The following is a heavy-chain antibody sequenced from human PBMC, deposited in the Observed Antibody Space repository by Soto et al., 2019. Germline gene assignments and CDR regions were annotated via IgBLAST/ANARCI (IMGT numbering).Heavy chain of an antibody. D-gene: IGHD6-19*01. CDR2: INAGNGNT. J-gene: IGHJ4*02. CDR3: ARDPYSSGWYEGTFDY. Sequence: ASVKGSCKSAGYRISSYAMDWVSKATRKRLEWMGRINAGNGNTKYSQKFQGRVTITRDTSASTAYMELSSLRSEDTAVYYCARDPYSSGWYEGTFDYWGQGTLVTVSS. CDR1: GYRISSYA. V-gene: IGHV1-3*01.